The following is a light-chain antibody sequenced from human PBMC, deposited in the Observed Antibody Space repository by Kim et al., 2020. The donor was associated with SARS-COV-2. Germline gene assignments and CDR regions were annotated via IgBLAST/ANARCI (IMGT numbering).Light chain of an antibody. Sequence: LTQPASVSGSPGQSITISCTGTSSDVGAYDYVSWYQQHPGKAPKLVIYDVTDRPSGVSNRFSGSKSGNTASLTISGLQAEDEADYYCTSFSTTASWVFGGGTQLTVL. CDR3: TSFSTTASWV. CDR2: DVT. CDR1: SSDVGAYDY. J-gene: IGLJ3*02. V-gene: IGLV2-14*03.